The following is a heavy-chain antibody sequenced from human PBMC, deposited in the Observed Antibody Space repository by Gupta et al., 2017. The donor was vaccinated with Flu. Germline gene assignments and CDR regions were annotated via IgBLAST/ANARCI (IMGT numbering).Heavy chain of an antibody. V-gene: IGHV3-33*01. CDR3: ARGNSVEWDIAQMWSYFDY. CDR2: IWYDGSNK. Sequence: QVQLAESGGGVVQPGRSLRLSCAASGFTFSSYGMHWVRQAPGKGLEWVAVIWYDGSNKYYADSVKGRFTISRDNSKNTLYLQMNSLRAEDTAVYYCARGNSVEWDIAQMWSYFDYWGQGTLVTVSS. D-gene: IGHD1-26*01. J-gene: IGHJ4*02. CDR1: GFTFSSYG.